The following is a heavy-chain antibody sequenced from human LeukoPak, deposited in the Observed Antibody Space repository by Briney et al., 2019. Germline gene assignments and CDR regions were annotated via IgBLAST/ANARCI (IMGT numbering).Heavy chain of an antibody. CDR3: VTGGPPYSYYYYMDV. D-gene: IGHD2-15*01. CDR2: IYYSGST. V-gene: IGHV4-59*01. Sequence: SETLSLTCTVSGGSISSYYWSWIRQPPGKGLEWIGYIYYSGSTNYNPSLKSRVTISVDTSKNQFSLKLRSVTAADTAVYYCVTGGPPYSYYYYMDVWGKGTTVTVSS. CDR1: GGSISSYY. J-gene: IGHJ6*03.